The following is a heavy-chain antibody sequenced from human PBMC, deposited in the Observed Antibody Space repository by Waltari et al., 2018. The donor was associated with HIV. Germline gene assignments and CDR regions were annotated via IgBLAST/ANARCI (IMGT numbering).Heavy chain of an antibody. V-gene: IGHV4-30-4*08. J-gene: IGHJ2*01. CDR2: IYYSGST. CDR1: GGSISSGDYY. D-gene: IGHD1-26*01. Sequence: QVQLQESGPGLVKPSQTLSLTCTVSGGSISSGDYYWSWIRQPPGKGLEWIGYIYYSGSTYYNPSLKSRVTISVDRSKNQFSLKLSSVTAADTAVYYCARAEGGATDNWYFDLWGRGTLVTVSS. CDR3: ARAEGGATDNWYFDL.